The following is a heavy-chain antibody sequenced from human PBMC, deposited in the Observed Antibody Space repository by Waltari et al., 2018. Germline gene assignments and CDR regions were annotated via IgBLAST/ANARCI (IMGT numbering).Heavy chain of an antibody. Sequence: EVQLVESGGGLVQPGGSLRLSCAASGFSFNNYWLHWVRQVPEKGLLWVSRINGDGRLTHYADSVKGRFTISRDNGKSTLYLKRDSLRADDTAVYYCVRGPHSSAGGFDPWGQGTLVTVSS. D-gene: IGHD3-3*01. V-gene: IGHV3-74*01. CDR1: GFSFNNYW. CDR3: VRGPHSSAGGFDP. J-gene: IGHJ5*02. CDR2: INGDGRLT.